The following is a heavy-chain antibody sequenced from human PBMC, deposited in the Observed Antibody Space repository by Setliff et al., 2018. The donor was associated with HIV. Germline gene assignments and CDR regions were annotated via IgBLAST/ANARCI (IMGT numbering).Heavy chain of an antibody. CDR2: IYYSEKT. J-gene: IGHJ1*01. Sequence: PSETLSLTCTVSGASVSSGGHYWSWIRQHPEKGLEWIGYIYYSEKTNYNPSLKSRVSISVDTSKNQFSPKLSSVTAADTAVYYCANFLNSGGWNPGYFEYWGQGTQVTVSS. V-gene: IGHV4-31*03. CDR3: ANFLNSGGWNPGYFEY. D-gene: IGHD6-19*01. CDR1: GASVSSGGHY.